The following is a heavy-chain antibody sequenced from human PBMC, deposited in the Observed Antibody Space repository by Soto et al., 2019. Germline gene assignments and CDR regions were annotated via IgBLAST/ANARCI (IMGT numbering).Heavy chain of an antibody. CDR1: GYTFTSYD. CDR3: ARAPRKISWFDP. J-gene: IGHJ5*02. CDR2: MNPNIGKT. V-gene: IGHV1-8*01. Sequence: GASVKVSCKASGYTFTSYDINWVRQATGQGLEWMGWMNPNIGKTSYAQKFQGRVTITRDTSTSTAYMELSSLRSEDTAVYYCARAPRKISWFDPWGQGTLVTVSS.